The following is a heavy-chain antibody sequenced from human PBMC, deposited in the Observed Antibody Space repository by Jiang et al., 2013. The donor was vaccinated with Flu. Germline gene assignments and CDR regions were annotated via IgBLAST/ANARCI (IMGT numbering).Heavy chain of an antibody. CDR1: GYTFTTYY. D-gene: IGHD2-15*01. J-gene: IGHJ4*02. V-gene: IGHV1-46*01. CDR3: ARDRACGGTCYYFDS. Sequence: QSGAEVKRSGASVKVSCTTSGYTFTTYYMHWVRQAPGQRLEWMGLINPSGGYTTYAQKFQGRVTMTRDTSTGTVYMELSSLRSEDTAMYYCARDRACGGTCYYFDSWGQGTLTHRLL. CDR2: INPSGGYT.